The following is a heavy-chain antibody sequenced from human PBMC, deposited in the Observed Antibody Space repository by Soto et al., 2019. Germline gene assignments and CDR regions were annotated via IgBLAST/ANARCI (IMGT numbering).Heavy chain of an antibody. D-gene: IGHD2-15*01. V-gene: IGHV1-2*02. CDR2: VSPKTGET. CDR1: GYPFTGYY. CDR3: ARRPMWRQVAQDYGMDV. J-gene: IGHJ6*02. Sequence: QVQLVQSGSEVKKPGASVTVSCKASGYPFTGYYIHWVRQAPGQGPEWMGWVSPKTGETNYVQKFQGRVTMTPETSTSTAYLELPRLRSDDTAVYYCARRPMWRQVAQDYGMDVWGHGTTVTVS.